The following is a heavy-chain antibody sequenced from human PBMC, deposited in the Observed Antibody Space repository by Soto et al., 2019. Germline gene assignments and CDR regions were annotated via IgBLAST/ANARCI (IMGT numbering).Heavy chain of an antibody. CDR3: ARDRTTYDY. V-gene: IGHV3-30*03. CDR2: ISYDGSNK. D-gene: IGHD4-17*01. CDR1: GFTFSSYG. J-gene: IGHJ4*02. Sequence: GGSLRLSCAASGFTFSSYGMHWVRQAPGKGLEWVAVISYDGSNKYYADSVKGRFTISRDNSKNTLYLQMNSLRAEDTAVYYCARDRTTYDYWGQGTLVTVSS.